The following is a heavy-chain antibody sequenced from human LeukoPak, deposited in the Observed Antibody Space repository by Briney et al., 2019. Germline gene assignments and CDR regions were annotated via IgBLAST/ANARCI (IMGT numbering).Heavy chain of an antibody. CDR3: ARPSFYGPGSYYLDY. CDR1: GYSFTSYW. Sequence: GESLKISCKGSGYSFTSYWIGWVRQMPGKGLEWMGIIYPGDPDTRYSPSFQGQVTISADKSISTAYLQWSSLKASDTAMYYCARPSFYGPGSYYLDYWGQGTLVTVSS. J-gene: IGHJ4*02. CDR2: IYPGDPDT. D-gene: IGHD3-10*01. V-gene: IGHV5-51*01.